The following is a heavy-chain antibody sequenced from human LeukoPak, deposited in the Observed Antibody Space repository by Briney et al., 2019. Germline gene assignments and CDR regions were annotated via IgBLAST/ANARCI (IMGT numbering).Heavy chain of an antibody. CDR3: ASSSYDYYGSGSPPTFDY. Sequence: PGGSLRLSCAASGFTFSSYGMNWVRQAPGKGLEWVSSISSSSSYIYYADSVKGRFTISRDSAKNSLYLQMNSLRAEDTAVYYCASSSYDYYGSGSPPTFDYWGQGTLVTVSS. D-gene: IGHD3-10*01. J-gene: IGHJ4*02. V-gene: IGHV3-21*01. CDR1: GFTFSSYG. CDR2: ISSSSSYI.